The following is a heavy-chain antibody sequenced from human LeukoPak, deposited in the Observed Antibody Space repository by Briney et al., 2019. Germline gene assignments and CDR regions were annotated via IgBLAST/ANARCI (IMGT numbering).Heavy chain of an antibody. CDR3: ARRQGIAAQFDY. D-gene: IGHD6-25*01. CDR1: GGSISSYY. Sequence: SETLSLTCTASGGSISSYYWSWIRQPPGKGLEWIGYIYYSGSTNYNPSLKSRVTISVDTSKNQFSLKLSSVTAADTAVYYCARRQGIAAQFDYWGQGTLVTVSS. V-gene: IGHV4-59*08. CDR2: IYYSGST. J-gene: IGHJ4*02.